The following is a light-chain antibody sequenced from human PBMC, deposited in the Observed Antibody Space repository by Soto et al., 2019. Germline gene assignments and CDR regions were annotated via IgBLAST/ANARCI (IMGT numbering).Light chain of an antibody. V-gene: IGKV3-15*01. J-gene: IGKJ1*01. CDR1: QSVYGN. Sequence: EVVMTQSPATLSVSPGERATLSCRASQSVYGNLAWYQQKPGQSPRLLIYGASTRATGIPARFSGSGSGTEFTLTLSSLQSEDFAVYYCQQYHNWPPWTFGPGTKVEIK. CDR2: GAS. CDR3: QQYHNWPPWT.